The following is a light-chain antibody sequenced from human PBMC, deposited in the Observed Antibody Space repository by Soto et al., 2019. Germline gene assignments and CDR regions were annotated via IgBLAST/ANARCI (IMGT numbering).Light chain of an antibody. Sequence: EIVLTQSPATLSLSPGERATLSCRASQSVGIYLAWYQQKPGQPPRLLIYDASNRATGIPARFSGTGSGTEFSLTISSLEPEDSAIYYCQQRNNWVTFGGGTKVEIK. J-gene: IGKJ4*01. CDR1: QSVGIY. CDR3: QQRNNWVT. V-gene: IGKV3-11*01. CDR2: DAS.